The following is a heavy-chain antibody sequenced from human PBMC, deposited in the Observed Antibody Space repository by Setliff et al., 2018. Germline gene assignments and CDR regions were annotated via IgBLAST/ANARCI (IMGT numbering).Heavy chain of an antibody. D-gene: IGHD4-4*01. CDR1: RFTFNNYW. V-gene: IGHV3-7*01. J-gene: IGHJ4*02. Sequence: GGSLRLSCAASRFTFNNYWMSWVRQAPGKGLEWVANIKQDGSEKYYVDSVKGRFTISRDNAKNSLYLEMNNLRAEDSAVYYCARRGTTAFDFWGLGTLVTVSS. CDR2: IKQDGSEK. CDR3: ARRGTTAFDF.